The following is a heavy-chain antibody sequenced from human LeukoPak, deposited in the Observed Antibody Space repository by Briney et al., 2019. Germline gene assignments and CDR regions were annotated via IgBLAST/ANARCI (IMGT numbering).Heavy chain of an antibody. CDR3: ARGGDEVAFDY. Sequence: GASVKVSCKASGGTFSSYAFSWVRQAPGQGLEWMGGIIPMFGTTDYAQKFQGRVTITADESTSTAYMELSSLRSEDTAVYYCARGGDEVAFDYWGQGTLVTVSS. D-gene: IGHD3-16*01. V-gene: IGHV1-69*01. CDR1: GGTFSSYA. J-gene: IGHJ4*02. CDR2: IIPMFGTT.